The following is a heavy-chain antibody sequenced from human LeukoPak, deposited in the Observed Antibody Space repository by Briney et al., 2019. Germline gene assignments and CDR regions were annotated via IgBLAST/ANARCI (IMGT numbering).Heavy chain of an antibody. V-gene: IGHV4-39*01. Sequence: SETLSLTCSVSGGSIRSSSYYWGWIRQPPGKGLEWIGSIYYSGSTYYNPSLKSRVTISVDTSKNQFSLKLSSVTAADTAVYYCARGPYYYYMDVWGKGTTVTVSS. CDR1: GGSIRSSSYY. CDR3: ARGPYYYYMDV. J-gene: IGHJ6*03. CDR2: IYYSGST.